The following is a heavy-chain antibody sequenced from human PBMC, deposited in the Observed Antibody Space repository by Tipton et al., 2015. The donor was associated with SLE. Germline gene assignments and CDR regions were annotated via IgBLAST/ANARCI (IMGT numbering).Heavy chain of an antibody. J-gene: IGHJ4*02. CDR2: IYTSGST. CDR3: ARDRREYDDSGRLFDY. Sequence: TLSLTCTVSGGSISRGPYYWNWIRQPAGEGLEWIGRIYTSGSTYYNPSLKSRVAISVDTSKNQFSLNLTSVTAADTAVYYCARDRREYDDSGRLFDYWGQGTLVTVSS. CDR1: GGSISRGPYY. D-gene: IGHD3-22*01. V-gene: IGHV4-61*02.